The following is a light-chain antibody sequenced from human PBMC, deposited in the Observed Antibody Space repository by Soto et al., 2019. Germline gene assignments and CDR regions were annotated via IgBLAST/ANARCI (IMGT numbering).Light chain of an antibody. V-gene: IGLV2-14*01. CDR3: SSCTSSSTV. CDR1: SSDVDGYNY. Sequence: QSVLTQPASVSGSPGQSITISCTGTSSDVDGYNYVSWYQQHPGKAPKLMIFDISNRPSGVSNRFSGSKSGNTASLTISGLQAEDEADYYCSSCTSSSTVFGTGTKVTVL. CDR2: DIS. J-gene: IGLJ1*01.